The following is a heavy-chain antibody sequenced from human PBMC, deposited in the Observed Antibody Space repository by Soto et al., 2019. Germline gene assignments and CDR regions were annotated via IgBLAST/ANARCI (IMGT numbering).Heavy chain of an antibody. V-gene: IGHV4-4*07. CDR2: IYRSGIT. CDR1: GTSISSHS. Sequence: SGTMSVTCTLTGTSISSHSWGWIRQRAGKGPEWIGRIYRSGITNYNPSLKSRVTMSVDISKNQFSLKLTSVNAADTAVYYCARDSQIWFDPWGQGTLVTVS. CDR3: ARDSQIWFDP. J-gene: IGHJ5*02.